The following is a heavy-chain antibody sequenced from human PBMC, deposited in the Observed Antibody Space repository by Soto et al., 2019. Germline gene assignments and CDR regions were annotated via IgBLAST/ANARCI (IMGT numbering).Heavy chain of an antibody. V-gene: IGHV5-51*01. CDR2: IYPGDSDT. CDR1: GYSFTSYW. J-gene: IGHJ6*02. Sequence: GESLKISCKGSGYSFTSYWIGWVRQMPGKGLEWMGIIYPGDSDTRYSPSFQGQVTISADKSISTAYLQWSSLKASDTAMYYCARHTGMGKSPYYYYGMDVWGQGTTVTVSS. CDR3: ARHTGMGKSPYYYYGMDV. D-gene: IGHD7-27*01.